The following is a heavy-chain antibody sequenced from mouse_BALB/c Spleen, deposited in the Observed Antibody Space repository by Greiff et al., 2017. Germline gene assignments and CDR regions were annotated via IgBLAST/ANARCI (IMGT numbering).Heavy chain of an antibody. V-gene: IGHV1-69*01. J-gene: IGHJ2*01. CDR2: IDTSDSYT. CDR1: GYTFTDYW. Sequence: QVQLQQSGPELVMPGASVKMSCKASGYTFTDYWMHWVKQRPGQGLEWIGAIDTSDSYTSYNQKFKGKATLTVDESSSTAYMQLSSLTSEDSAVYYCAREAGTARATFDYWGQGTTLTDSS. D-gene: IGHD3-1*01. CDR3: AREAGTARATFDY.